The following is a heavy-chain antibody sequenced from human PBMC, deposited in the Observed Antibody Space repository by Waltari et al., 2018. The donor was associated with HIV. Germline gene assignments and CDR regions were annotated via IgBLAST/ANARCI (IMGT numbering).Heavy chain of an antibody. CDR2: NRFEGTEE. V-gene: IGHV3-30*02. D-gene: IGHD3-16*01. CDR3: AKDFKSRAFDPSFVDS. J-gene: IGHJ1*01. CDR1: GFTFSSFG. Sequence: VRLVESGGGVIQPGGALTLSCDASGFTFSSFGLHWVRQAPGWGLQWLAFNRFEGTEEYYLEFVKARFIISRDNSNNTLLLQMTDLTTDDTAIYFCAKDFKSRAFDPSFVDSWGQGTLLTVSS.